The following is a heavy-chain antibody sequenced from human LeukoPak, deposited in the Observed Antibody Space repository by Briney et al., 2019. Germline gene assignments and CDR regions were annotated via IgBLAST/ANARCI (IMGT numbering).Heavy chain of an antibody. Sequence: GGSLRLSCAASGFTFSDYYMSWIRQAPGKGLEWVSSITGSGSNTFNADSVKGRFTISRDNSKNTLYLQMNGLTAEDTAIYYCAKDALPYRYFDQWGQGTLVTVSS. D-gene: IGHD1-14*01. V-gene: IGHV3-23*01. CDR2: ITGSGSNT. CDR1: GFTFSDYY. J-gene: IGHJ4*02. CDR3: AKDALPYRYFDQ.